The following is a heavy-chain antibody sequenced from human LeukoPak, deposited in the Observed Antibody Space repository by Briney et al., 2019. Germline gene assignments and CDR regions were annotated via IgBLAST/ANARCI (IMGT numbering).Heavy chain of an antibody. D-gene: IGHD4-17*01. Sequence: GGSVRLSCGASGFTFSRYAMSWVRQAPGKGLEWVCGISGSGGSTYYADSLKGRFIIYRDNSEHTLYLHMNSQRAGDTAVYYFAKDDRFNYGDSLYYFDYWGQGTLVTVSS. CDR2: ISGSGGST. J-gene: IGHJ4*02. CDR3: AKDDRFNYGDSLYYFDY. CDR1: GFTFSRYA. V-gene: IGHV3-23*01.